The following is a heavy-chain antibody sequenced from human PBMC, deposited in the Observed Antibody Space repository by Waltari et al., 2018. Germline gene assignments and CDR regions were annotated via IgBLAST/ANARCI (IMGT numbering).Heavy chain of an antibody. CDR1: GFTFSSYG. CDR3: ARDYSGGNSPDY. J-gene: IGHJ4*02. Sequence: QVQLVESGGGVVQPGRSLSLSCAASGFTFSSYGMPWVRQAPGKGLEWVAVIWYDGSNKYYADSVKGRFTISRDNSKNTLYLQMNSLRAEDTAVYYCARDYSGGNSPDYWGQGTLVTVSS. V-gene: IGHV3-33*01. CDR2: IWYDGSNK. D-gene: IGHD2-21*02.